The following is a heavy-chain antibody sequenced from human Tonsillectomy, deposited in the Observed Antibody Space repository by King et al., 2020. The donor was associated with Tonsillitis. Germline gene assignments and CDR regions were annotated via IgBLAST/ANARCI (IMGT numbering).Heavy chain of an antibody. CDR1: GFTFSSYA. CDR2: LSFDGSNK. Sequence: VQLVESGGGVVQPGRSLRLSCAASGFTFSSYAIHWVRQAPGEGLEWVAGLSFDGSNKDYADSVKGRFTVSRDNSKNTLYLQMNSLRAEDTAVYYCARDSGRGCSRTTCPPGFFQHWGQGTLVTVSS. CDR3: ARDSGRGCSRTTCPPGFFQH. V-gene: IGHV3-30-3*01. J-gene: IGHJ1*01. D-gene: IGHD2-2*01.